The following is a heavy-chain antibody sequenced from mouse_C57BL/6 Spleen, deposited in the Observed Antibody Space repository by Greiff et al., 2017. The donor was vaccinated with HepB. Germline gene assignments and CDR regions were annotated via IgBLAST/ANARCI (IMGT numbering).Heavy chain of an antibody. D-gene: IGHD1-1*01. CDR3: ARYYGSSYRDAMDY. CDR2: INPSTGGT. CDR1: GYSFTGYY. V-gene: IGHV1-42*01. J-gene: IGHJ4*01. Sequence: VQLQQSGPELEKPGASVKISCKASGYSFTGYYMNWVKQSPEKSLEWIGEINPSTGGTTYNQKFKAQATLTVDKSSSTAYLQLKSLTSEDSAVYYCARYYGSSYRDAMDYWGQGTSVTVSS.